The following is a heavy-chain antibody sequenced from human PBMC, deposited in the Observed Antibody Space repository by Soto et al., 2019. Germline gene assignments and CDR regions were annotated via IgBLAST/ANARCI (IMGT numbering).Heavy chain of an antibody. D-gene: IGHD2-21*01. V-gene: IGHV1-18*01. Sequence: QDQLVQSGVEVKRPGASVKVSCKASGYSFSTHGISWVRQAPGQGLEWMGWITPSNGYTNYEQKFRGRVTMTTDISTNTGSMEVRSLRSDDTAVYYCARFRDCGGSRCDPSLPLDLWGQGTLVTVSS. CDR2: ITPSNGYT. J-gene: IGHJ3*01. CDR3: ARFRDCGGSRCDPSLPLDL. CDR1: GYSFSTHG.